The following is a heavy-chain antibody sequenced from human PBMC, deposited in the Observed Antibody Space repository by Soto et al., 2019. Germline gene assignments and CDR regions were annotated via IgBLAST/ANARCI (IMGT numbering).Heavy chain of an antibody. CDR1: GGSISRGGYY. CDR3: ARVDRFLEWLAVYY. D-gene: IGHD3-3*01. CDR2: VDYSGNT. J-gene: IGHJ4*02. Sequence: QVQLQESGPGLLKPSQTLSLTCTVSGGSISRGGYYWSWLRQHPGKVLEWIGYVDYSGNTYYNPSLKGRVTISVDTSKNQFALKLSSVNAADTAVYYCARVDRFLEWLAVYYWGQGTLVTVSS. V-gene: IGHV4-31*03.